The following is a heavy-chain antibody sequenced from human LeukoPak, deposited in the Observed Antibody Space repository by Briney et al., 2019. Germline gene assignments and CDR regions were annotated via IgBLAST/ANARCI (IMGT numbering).Heavy chain of an antibody. V-gene: IGHV4-59*01. Sequence: SETLSLTCTVSGGSISSYYWSWIPQPPGKRLEWIGHIYYSGSTNYNPSLKSRVTISVDTSKNQFSLKLSSVTAADTAVYYCASRSSIWSGYQDTLYYFDSWGQGTLVTVSS. CDR1: GGSISSYY. D-gene: IGHD3-3*01. CDR3: ASRSSIWSGYQDTLYYFDS. CDR2: IYYSGST. J-gene: IGHJ4*02.